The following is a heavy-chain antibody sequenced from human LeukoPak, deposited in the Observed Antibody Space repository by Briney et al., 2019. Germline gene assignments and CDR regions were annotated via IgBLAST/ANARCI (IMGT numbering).Heavy chain of an antibody. D-gene: IGHD3-10*01. CDR2: ISYDGSNK. V-gene: IGHV3-30-3*01. J-gene: IGHJ4*02. CDR3: ARASGYYFDY. CDR1: GFTFSSYA. Sequence: GGSLRLSCAASGFTFSSYAMHWVRQAPGKGRGGVAVISYDGSNKYYADSVKGRFTISRDNSKNTLYLQMNSLRAEDTAVYYCARASGYYFDYWGQGTLVTVSS.